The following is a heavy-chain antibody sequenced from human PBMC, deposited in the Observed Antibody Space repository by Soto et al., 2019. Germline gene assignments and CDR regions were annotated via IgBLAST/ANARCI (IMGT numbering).Heavy chain of an antibody. CDR2: INPNSGGT. V-gene: IGHV1-2*02. CDR3: ARPSKRITIFGVVNNWFDP. D-gene: IGHD3-3*01. J-gene: IGHJ5*02. Sequence: GASVKVSCKASGYTFTGYYMHWVRQAPGQGLEWMGWINPNSGGTNYAQKFQGRVTMIRDTSISTAYMELSRLRSDDTAVYYCARPSKRITIFGVVNNWFDPWGQGTLVTVSS. CDR1: GYTFTGYY.